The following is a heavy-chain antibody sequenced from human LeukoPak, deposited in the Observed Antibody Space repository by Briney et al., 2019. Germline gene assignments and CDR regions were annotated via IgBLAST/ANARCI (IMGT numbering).Heavy chain of an antibody. J-gene: IGHJ4*02. CDR3: ARMVDSPLPHFDY. D-gene: IGHD2-15*01. V-gene: IGHV6-1*01. CDR1: GDSVSSNSAT. CDR2: TYHRSKWDN. Sequence: SQTLSLTCAISGDSVSSNSATWDWIRQSPSRGLEWLGRTYHRSKWDNDYAVSVKSRITLNPDTSENLFSLQLKSVTHEDTAVYYCARMVDSPLPHFDYWGQGTLVTVSS.